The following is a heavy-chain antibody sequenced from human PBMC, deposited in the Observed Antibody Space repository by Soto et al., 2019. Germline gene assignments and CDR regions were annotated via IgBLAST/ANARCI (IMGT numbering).Heavy chain of an antibody. CDR3: ARVRYGSENYYKLDY. J-gene: IGHJ4*02. V-gene: IGHV3-48*03. D-gene: IGHD3-10*01. CDR1: GFTFSNYE. CDR2: ISVSAGTT. Sequence: GGSLRLSCAASGFTFSNYEMNWVRQAPGKGLEWVSSISVSAGTTYYADTVKGRFTISRDNAKNSLYLQMNSLRAEDKAVYYCARVRYGSENYYKLDYWGQGTLGPVSS.